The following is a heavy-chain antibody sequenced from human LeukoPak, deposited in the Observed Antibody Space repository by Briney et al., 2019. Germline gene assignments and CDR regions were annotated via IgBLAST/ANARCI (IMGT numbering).Heavy chain of an antibody. J-gene: IGHJ4*02. CDR2: IYYSGST. CDR3: AREVSGYYFDY. Sequence: SETLSLTCTVSGGSISSYYWSWIRQPPGKGLEWIGYIYYSGSTNYNPSLKSRVTISVDTSKNQFSLKLSSVNDADTDVYYCAREVSGYYFDYWGQGTLVTVSS. D-gene: IGHD3-10*01. V-gene: IGHV4-59*01. CDR1: GGSISSYY.